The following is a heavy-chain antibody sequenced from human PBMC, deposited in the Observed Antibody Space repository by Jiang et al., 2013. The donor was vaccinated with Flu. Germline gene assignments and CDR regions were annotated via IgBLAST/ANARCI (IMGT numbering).Heavy chain of an antibody. CDR3: ARDCDYGELGHWIDP. V-gene: IGHV4-59*01. Sequence: VQLVESGPGLVKPSETLSLTCTVSGDSISGYYWSWIRQPPGKGLEWIGHIYYSGRINYNPSLKRRVTISVDTSRNQFSLKLSSVTAADTAVYYCARDCDYGELGHWIDPWGQGTLVTVSS. CDR1: GDSISGYY. J-gene: IGHJ5*02. D-gene: IGHD4-17*01. CDR2: IYYSGRI.